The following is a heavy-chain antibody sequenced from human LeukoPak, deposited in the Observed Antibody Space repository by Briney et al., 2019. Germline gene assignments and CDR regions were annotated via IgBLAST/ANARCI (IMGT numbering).Heavy chain of an antibody. Sequence: SETLSLTCTVSGGSISSGNYYWSWIRQPAGKGLEWIGRISTSGSTNYNPSLKSRVTISVDTSKSQFSLKLSSVTAADTAVYYCARHSYYDGLNYWGQGTLVTVSS. CDR1: GGSISSGNYY. V-gene: IGHV4-61*02. J-gene: IGHJ4*02. CDR2: ISTSGST. D-gene: IGHD3-10*01. CDR3: ARHSYYDGLNY.